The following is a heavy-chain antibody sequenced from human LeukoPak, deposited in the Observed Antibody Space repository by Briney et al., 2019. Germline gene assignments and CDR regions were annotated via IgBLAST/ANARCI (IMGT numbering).Heavy chain of an antibody. CDR2: IHPSTGNP. CDR1: GYTFTSYG. Sequence: ASVKVSCKASGYTFTSYGISWVRQAPGQGLEWMGWIHPSTGNPTYAQGFTGRFVFSLDTSVSTTYLQISSLKAEDTAVYFCARAFQSLGGLSLPDYWGQGTLVTVSS. D-gene: IGHD3-16*02. CDR3: ARAFQSLGGLSLPDY. J-gene: IGHJ4*02. V-gene: IGHV7-4-1*02.